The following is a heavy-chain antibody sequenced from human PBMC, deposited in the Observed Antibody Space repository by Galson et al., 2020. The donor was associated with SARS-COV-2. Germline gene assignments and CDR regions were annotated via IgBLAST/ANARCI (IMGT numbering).Heavy chain of an antibody. CDR2: ISSDGSYK. Sequence: TGGSLRLSCLSSGFTFGYYASHWVRQTPGKGLEWVAVISSDGSYKYYADSVKGRLTISRDNRKNTLYLEIYTLRPEDTAVYYCAKDRGSGSKSDYYYGLDAWGQGTTVIVSS. D-gene: IGHD5-12*01. CDR1: GFTFGYYA. J-gene: IGHJ6*02. V-gene: IGHV3-30*18. CDR3: AKDRGSGSKSDYYYGLDA.